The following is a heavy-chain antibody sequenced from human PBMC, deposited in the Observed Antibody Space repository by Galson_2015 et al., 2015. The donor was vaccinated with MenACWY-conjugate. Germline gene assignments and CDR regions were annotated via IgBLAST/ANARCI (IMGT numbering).Heavy chain of an antibody. J-gene: IGHJ3*02. Sequence: SVQACGKASGYTFTSYGISWVRQAPGQGLEWMGWISAYNGNTNNAQKLQGRVTMSTDTYTSTVYMEMRNLRSDDTAVYHCASSHDSSEYYTFEIWGQRTMVPVSS. V-gene: IGHV1-18*01. CDR1: GYTFTSYG. CDR3: ASSHDSSEYYTFEI. CDR2: ISAYNGNT. D-gene: IGHD3-22*01.